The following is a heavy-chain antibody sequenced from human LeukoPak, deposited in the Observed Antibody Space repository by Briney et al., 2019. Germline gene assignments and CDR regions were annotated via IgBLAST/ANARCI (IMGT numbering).Heavy chain of an antibody. Sequence: GGSLRLSCAASGFTFRTYGMHWVRQAPGKGLEWVTFIRYDGSDKYYADAVKGRFTISRDNSKNTLFLQMNSLRVEDTAVYYCAKRADYYDSSRALYDAFDLWGQGTMVTVSS. CDR2: IRYDGSDK. V-gene: IGHV3-30*02. J-gene: IGHJ3*01. D-gene: IGHD3-16*01. CDR1: GFTFRTYG. CDR3: AKRADYYDSSRALYDAFDL.